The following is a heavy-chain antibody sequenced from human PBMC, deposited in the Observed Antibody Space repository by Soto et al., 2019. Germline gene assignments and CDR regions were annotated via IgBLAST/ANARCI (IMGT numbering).Heavy chain of an antibody. J-gene: IGHJ6*02. Sequence: SETLSLTCTVSGGSISGYYWSWIRQPPGKGLEWIAYIYYSGSTNSNPSLKSRVTISVDTSKNQFSLKLSSVTAADTAVYYCARAYSSSWYGYYYYGMDVWGQGTTVTVSS. V-gene: IGHV4-59*01. CDR3: ARAYSSSWYGYYYYGMDV. D-gene: IGHD6-13*01. CDR1: GGSISGYY. CDR2: IYYSGST.